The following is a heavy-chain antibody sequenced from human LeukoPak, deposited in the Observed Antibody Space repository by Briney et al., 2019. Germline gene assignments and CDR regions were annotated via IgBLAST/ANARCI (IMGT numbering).Heavy chain of an antibody. J-gene: IGHJ4*02. CDR2: ISGSGGST. Sequence: GGSLRLSCAASGFTFSSYAMSWVRQAPGKGLEWVSAISGSGGSTYYADSVKGRFTISRDNSKNTLYLQMNSLRAEDTAVYYCAKDSNIVVVTATDYWAREPWSPSPQ. V-gene: IGHV3-23*01. D-gene: IGHD2-21*02. CDR3: AKDSNIVVVTATDY. CDR1: GFTFSSYA.